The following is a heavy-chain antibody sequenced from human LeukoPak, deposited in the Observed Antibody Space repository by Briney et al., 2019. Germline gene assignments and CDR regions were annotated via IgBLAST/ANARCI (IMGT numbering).Heavy chain of an antibody. CDR3: ARSVTGQRAFDI. J-gene: IGHJ3*02. Sequence: QPGGSLRLSCAASGFSFSSYAMNWVRQAPGKGLEWVSHITGSSSTIYYADSVKGRFTISRDNGKNSLYLQMDSLRDEDTAVYYCARSVTGQRAFDIWGQGTMVTVSS. CDR2: ITGSSSTI. D-gene: IGHD6-19*01. CDR1: GFSFSSYA. V-gene: IGHV3-48*02.